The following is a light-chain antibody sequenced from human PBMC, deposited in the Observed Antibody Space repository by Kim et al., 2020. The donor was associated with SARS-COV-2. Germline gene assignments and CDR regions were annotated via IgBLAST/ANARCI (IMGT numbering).Light chain of an antibody. CDR2: ATS. CDR3: QQTYATPIT. CDR1: QSILGY. V-gene: IGKV1-39*01. J-gene: IGKJ1*01. Sequence: DIQMTQSPSSLSASVGDRVTITCRASQSILGYLNWYQQKPPKAPELLIFATSTLQGGVPSRFSGSASGTDFTLNISSLQPEDFATYYCQQTYATPITVGQGTKVDIK.